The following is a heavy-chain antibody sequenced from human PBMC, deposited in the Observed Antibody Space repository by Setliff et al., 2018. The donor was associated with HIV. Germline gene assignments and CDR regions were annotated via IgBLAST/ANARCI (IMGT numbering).Heavy chain of an antibody. J-gene: IGHJ3*02. V-gene: IGHV4-59*01. CDR1: GGSTSNEY. CDR3: ARVYYFDSSGYYQRGDVFDI. CDR2: IYDSGGP. Sequence: SETLSLTCTVSGGSTSNEYWSWIRQPPGKGLEWIGYIYDSGGPKYNPSLKSRVTISIDTSKSQISLKLTSVTAADTAMYHCARVYYFDSSGYYQRGDVFDIWGQGTMVTVSS. D-gene: IGHD3-22*01.